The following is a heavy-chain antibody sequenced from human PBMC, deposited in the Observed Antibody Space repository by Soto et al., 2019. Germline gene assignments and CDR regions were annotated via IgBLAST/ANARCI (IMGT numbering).Heavy chain of an antibody. Sequence: PGESLKISCKGSGYSFTSYWIGWVRQMPGKGLEWMGIIYPGDSDTRCSPSFQGQVTISADKSISTAYLQWSSLKASDTAMYYCARLAEQQQPFIYYMDVWGKGTTVTVSS. D-gene: IGHD6-13*01. CDR3: ARLAEQQQPFIYYMDV. V-gene: IGHV5-51*01. J-gene: IGHJ6*03. CDR1: GYSFTSYW. CDR2: IYPGDSDT.